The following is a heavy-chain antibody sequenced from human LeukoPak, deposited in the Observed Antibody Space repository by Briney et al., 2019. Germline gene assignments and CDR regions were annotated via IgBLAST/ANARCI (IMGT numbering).Heavy chain of an antibody. CDR1: GFTFSSYE. Sequence: GGSLRLSCAASGFTFSSYEMNWVRQAPGKGLEWVSYISSSGSTIYYADSVKGRFTISRDNAKNSLYLQMNSLRAEDTAVYYCAPQTMILVLGGQGTLVTVSS. CDR3: APQTMILVL. CDR2: ISSSGSTI. V-gene: IGHV3-48*03. D-gene: IGHD3-22*01. J-gene: IGHJ4*02.